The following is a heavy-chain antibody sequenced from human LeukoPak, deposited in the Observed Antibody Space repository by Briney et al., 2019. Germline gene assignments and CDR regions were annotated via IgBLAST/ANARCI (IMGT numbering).Heavy chain of an antibody. CDR2: IYHSGST. CDR3: ACPLGGGSGWHGDAFDI. D-gene: IGHD6-19*01. Sequence: SETLSLTCAVYGGSFSGYYWSWIRQPPGKGLEWIGEIYHSGSTNYNPSLKSRVTISVDKSKNQFSLKLSSVTAADTAVYYCACPLGGGSGWHGDAFDIWGQGTMVTVSS. CDR1: GGSFSGYY. V-gene: IGHV4-34*01. J-gene: IGHJ3*02.